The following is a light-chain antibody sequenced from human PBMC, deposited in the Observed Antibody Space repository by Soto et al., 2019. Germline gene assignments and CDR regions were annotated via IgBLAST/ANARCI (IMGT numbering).Light chain of an antibody. CDR3: QQTFNLPRT. CDR1: QSISSS. Sequence: DIQMTQCPTSMSXSLGEPITXXXXASQSISSSLNWFQHSPGQPPKLLLFAASNLHAGVPPRFSGSGSGTSFSLTIRSLQPEDFATYYCQQTFNLPRTFGPGTKVDIK. V-gene: IGKV1-39*01. CDR2: AAS. J-gene: IGKJ1*01.